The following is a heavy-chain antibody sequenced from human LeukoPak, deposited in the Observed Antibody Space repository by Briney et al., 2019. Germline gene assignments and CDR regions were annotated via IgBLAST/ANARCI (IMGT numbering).Heavy chain of an antibody. V-gene: IGHV1-2*06. Sequence: ASVKISCKASGYTFIGYYMHWVRQAPGQGLEWVGRINPNSGGTNYAQKFQGRVTMTRDTSISTAYMELSRLRSDDTAVYYCARADCSSTSCLNAFDIWGQGTMVTVSS. D-gene: IGHD2-2*01. J-gene: IGHJ3*02. CDR1: GYTFIGYY. CDR2: INPNSGGT. CDR3: ARADCSSTSCLNAFDI.